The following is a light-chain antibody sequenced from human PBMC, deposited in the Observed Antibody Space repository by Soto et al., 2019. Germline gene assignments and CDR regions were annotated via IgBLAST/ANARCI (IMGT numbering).Light chain of an antibody. J-gene: IGKJ1*01. CDR3: QQYGSSGT. V-gene: IGKV3-20*01. Sequence: EIVLTQSPGTLSLSPGERVTLSCRASQSISDTLAWYQQKPGQAPRLLIYGASTRATGIPARFSGSGSGTDFTLTISRLEPEDFAVYYCQQYGSSGTFGQGTKVDIK. CDR1: QSISDT. CDR2: GAS.